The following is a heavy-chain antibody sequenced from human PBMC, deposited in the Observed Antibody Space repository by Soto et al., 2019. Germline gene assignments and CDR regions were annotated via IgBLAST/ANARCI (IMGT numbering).Heavy chain of an antibody. Sequence: ASVKVSCKASGGTFSSYAISWVRQTPGQGLEWMGGIIPIFGTANYAQKFQGRVTITADESTSTAYMELSSLRSEDTAVYYCARGVVPASFPLRPWGQGTLVTVSS. D-gene: IGHD2-2*01. V-gene: IGHV1-69*13. CDR3: ARGVVPASFPLRP. CDR1: GGTFSSYA. CDR2: IIPIFGTA. J-gene: IGHJ5*02.